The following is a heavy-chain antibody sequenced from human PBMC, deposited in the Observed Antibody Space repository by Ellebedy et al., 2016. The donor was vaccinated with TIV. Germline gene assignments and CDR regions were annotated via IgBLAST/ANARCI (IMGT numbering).Heavy chain of an antibody. V-gene: IGHV4-39*01. CDR1: GHSVISTEYS. Sequence: MPSETLSLTCSVSGHSVISTEYSWGWVRQPPGKGLEWIGSAYYIEGSHSNPSLRSRITISIDTSKNQFSLKLSSVTAADTAVYYCARHLTGGGSYWAHFDYWGQGTLVTVSS. J-gene: IGHJ4*02. CDR2: AYYIEGS. CDR3: ARHLTGGGSYWAHFDY. D-gene: IGHD1-26*01.